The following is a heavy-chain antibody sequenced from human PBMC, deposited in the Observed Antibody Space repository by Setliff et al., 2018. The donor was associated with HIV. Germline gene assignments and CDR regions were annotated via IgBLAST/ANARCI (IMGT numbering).Heavy chain of an antibody. Sequence: GSLRLSCAASGFTFRNYWMNWVRQPPGKGLEWIGEISHSGSTNYNSSLESRLTMSVDTSNNQFSLTLTSMTAADTAIYFCARGQRLHGVQPPYWYFDLWGRGTLVTVSS. CDR1: GFTFRNYW. J-gene: IGHJ2*01. CDR3: ARGQRLHGVQPPYWYFDL. D-gene: IGHD3-10*01. CDR2: ISHSGST. V-gene: IGHV4-34*01.